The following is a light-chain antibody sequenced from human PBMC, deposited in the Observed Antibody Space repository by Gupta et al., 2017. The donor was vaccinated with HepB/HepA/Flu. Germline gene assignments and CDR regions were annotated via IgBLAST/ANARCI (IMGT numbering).Light chain of an antibody. CDR2: QVS. Sequence: DVVLTQSPLSLPVTLGQPASISCRSSQSLVFSDGNTFLHWFQQRPGQSPRRLLYQVSKRDSGVPERFSGSGSGTDFTLRSSRGEAEDVAIYYCVQCTHWPTFGGGTKVEIK. CDR3: VQCTHWPT. CDR1: QSLVFSDGNTF. J-gene: IGKJ4*01. V-gene: IGKV2-30*01.